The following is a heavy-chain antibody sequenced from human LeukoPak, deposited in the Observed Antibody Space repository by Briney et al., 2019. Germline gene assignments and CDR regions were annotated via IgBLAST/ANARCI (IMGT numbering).Heavy chain of an antibody. V-gene: IGHV4-31*03. J-gene: IGHJ5*02. CDR1: GGSISSGGSY. Sequence: SETLSLTCTVSGGSISSGGSYWSCIRLHPGNGLEWTGFISYSVSTNYNPSLKSRLNISLDTSKKQVSLNLSSVTAADTAVYYCARATGGVAAADFDPWGQGTLVTVSS. CDR3: ARATGGVAAADFDP. D-gene: IGHD2-2*01. CDR2: ISYSVST.